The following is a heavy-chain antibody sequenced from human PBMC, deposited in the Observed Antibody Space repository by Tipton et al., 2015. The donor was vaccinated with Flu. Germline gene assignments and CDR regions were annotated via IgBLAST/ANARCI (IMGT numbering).Heavy chain of an antibody. CDR2: FYHSGST. D-gene: IGHD1-7*01. CDR1: GYSISSGYY. V-gene: IGHV4-38-2*02. CDR3: ASFISEYNWNYGEGFDY. J-gene: IGHJ4*02. Sequence: LRLSCTVSGYSISSGYYWGWIRQPPGKGLEWIGSFYHSGSTYYNPSLKSRVTISVDTSKNQFSLKLSSVTAADTAVYYCASFISEYNWNYGEGFDYWGQGTLVTVST.